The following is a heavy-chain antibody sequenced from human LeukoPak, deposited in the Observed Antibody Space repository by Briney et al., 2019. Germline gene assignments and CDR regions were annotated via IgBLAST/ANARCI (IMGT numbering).Heavy chain of an antibody. CDR2: VNPNNGDT. J-gene: IGHJ5*02. CDR1: GYPFNGYY. Sequence: GSVKVPCKASGYPFNGYYLHWVRQAPGQGLEWMGWVNPNNGDTNYAEKFEARVTMTRDTSINTAYMELTSLRSDDTAVYYCARDLADDFDSSAINWFDPWGPGTLVTVSS. CDR3: ARDLADDFDSSAINWFDP. D-gene: IGHD3-22*01. V-gene: IGHV1-2*02.